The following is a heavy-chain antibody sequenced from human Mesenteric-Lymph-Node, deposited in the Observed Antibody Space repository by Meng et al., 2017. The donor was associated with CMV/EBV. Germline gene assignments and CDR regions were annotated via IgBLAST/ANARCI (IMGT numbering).Heavy chain of an antibody. CDR2: ISSSGRAT. D-gene: IGHD3-3*01. CDR3: ARAYYDFWRGYYTDRSYFDY. V-gene: IGHV3-64*02. CDR1: GFPFSSYA. J-gene: IGHJ4*02. Sequence: GGSLRLSCAASGFPFSSYAMHWVRQAPGKGLEYVSAISSSGRATFYADSVKGRFTISRENSKNTLYLQMASLRAEDMAVYYCARAYYDFWRGYYTDRSYFDYWGQGVLVTVSS.